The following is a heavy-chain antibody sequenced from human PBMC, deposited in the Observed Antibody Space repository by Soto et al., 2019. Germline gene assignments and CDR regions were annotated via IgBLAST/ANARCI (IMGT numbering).Heavy chain of an antibody. V-gene: IGHV1-24*01. Sequence: QVQLIQSGAEVKKPGASVKVSCKVSGYTLTELSMHWVRQAPGKGLEWMGGFDPEDGEIIYAQRFEGRVTMTEDTSTDTAYMELSSLRSEDTAVYYCATDAPPQYGNHALITGYYYYGMDVWGQGTTVTVSS. CDR3: ATDAPPQYGNHALITGYYYYGMDV. J-gene: IGHJ6*02. CDR2: FDPEDGEI. D-gene: IGHD4-4*01. CDR1: GYTLTELS.